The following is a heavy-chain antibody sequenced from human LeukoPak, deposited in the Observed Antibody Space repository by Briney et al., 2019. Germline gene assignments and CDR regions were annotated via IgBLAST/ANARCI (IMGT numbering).Heavy chain of an antibody. CDR2: ISSSSSYR. J-gene: IGHJ3*02. CDR3: ARGGSYLSAFDI. D-gene: IGHD1-26*01. CDR1: GFTFSHYS. V-gene: IGHV3-21*04. Sequence: GGSLRLSCAASGFTFSHYSMNWVRQAPGKGLEWVSSISSSSSYRYSADSVKGRVTIPRDNSTNTLYLQMNSLRAEDTAVYYCARGGSYLSAFDIWGQGTMVTVSS.